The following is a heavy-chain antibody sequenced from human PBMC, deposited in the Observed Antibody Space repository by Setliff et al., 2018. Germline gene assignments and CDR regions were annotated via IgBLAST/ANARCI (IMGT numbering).Heavy chain of an antibody. CDR2: IYYSGST. V-gene: IGHV4-59*12. D-gene: IGHD1-26*01. Sequence: PSETLSLTCTVSGGSISSYYWSWIRQPPGKGLEWIGYIYYSGSTNYNPSLKSRVTISVDTSKNQFSLKLSSVTAADTAVYYCAREWADKWELLGPFDYWGQGTLVTVSS. CDR1: GGSISSYY. CDR3: AREWADKWELLGPFDY. J-gene: IGHJ4*02.